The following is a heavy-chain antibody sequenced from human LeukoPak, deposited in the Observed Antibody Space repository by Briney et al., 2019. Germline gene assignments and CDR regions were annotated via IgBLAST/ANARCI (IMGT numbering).Heavy chain of an antibody. Sequence: GGSLRLSCAASGFTFSSYAMSWVRQAPGKGLEWVSAISGSGGSTYYADSVKGRFTISRDNSKNTLYLQMNSLRAEDTAVYYCAKRPTDTYYYDSSDFKYYFDYWGQGTLVTVSS. J-gene: IGHJ4*02. V-gene: IGHV3-23*01. CDR3: AKRPTDTYYYDSSDFKYYFDY. D-gene: IGHD3-22*01. CDR1: GFTFSSYA. CDR2: ISGSGGST.